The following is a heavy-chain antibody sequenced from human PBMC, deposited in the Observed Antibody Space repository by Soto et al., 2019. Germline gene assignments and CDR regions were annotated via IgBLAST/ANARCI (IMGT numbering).Heavy chain of an antibody. CDR1: GFTFRTNA. CDR3: AKGNSGWYASYFDC. D-gene: IGHD6-19*01. J-gene: IGHJ4*02. Sequence: EVQLLESGGGLVQPGGSLRLSCAASGFTFRTNAMSWVRQAPGKGLEWVSGVSGSGESPYYADSVRGRFTISRDNSKKTLYLQVSSLKAEDTAVYYCAKGNSGWYASYFDCWGQGIFVAVSS. CDR2: VSGSGESP. V-gene: IGHV3-23*01.